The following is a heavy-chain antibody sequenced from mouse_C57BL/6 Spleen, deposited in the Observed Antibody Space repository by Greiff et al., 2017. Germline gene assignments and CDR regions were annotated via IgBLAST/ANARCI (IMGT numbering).Heavy chain of an antibody. J-gene: IGHJ2*01. CDR1: GYPFTSYW. CDR2: IYPGNSDT. V-gene: IGHV1-5*01. D-gene: IGHD1-1*01. CDR3: TRRHYYDGSSYD. Sequence: EVQLQQSGTVLARPGASVKMSCQTSGYPFTSYWLHWVKQRPGQGLEWIGAIYPGNSDTSYNPKFKGKAKLTAVTPASTAYMELSSLTNEDSAVYYCTRRHYYDGSSYDWGQGTTLTAAS.